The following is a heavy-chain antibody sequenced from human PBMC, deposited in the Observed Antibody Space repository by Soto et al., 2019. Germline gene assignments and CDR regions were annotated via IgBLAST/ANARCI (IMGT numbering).Heavy chain of an antibody. CDR2: VSSSSTYI. CDR1: GFTFSSYT. CDR3: ARGSHSTAWYGGQFDY. V-gene: IGHV3-21*01. D-gene: IGHD6-13*01. Sequence: SGGSRRLSCAPSGFTFSSYTMSWVRQAPGKGLEWVSSVSSSSTYIYYADSGEGRSTIPRDNGKHPMYLQMNSQRAEDPAIYYGARGSHSTAWYGGQFDYWGQGTLVTVSS. J-gene: IGHJ4*02.